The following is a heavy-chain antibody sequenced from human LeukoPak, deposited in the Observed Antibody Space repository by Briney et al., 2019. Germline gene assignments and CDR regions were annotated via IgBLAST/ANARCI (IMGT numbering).Heavy chain of an antibody. CDR2: INYSGST. Sequence: SETLSLTCAVYGGSFSGYYWSWIRQPPGKGLEWIGEINYSGSTNYNPSLKSRVTISVDTSKNQFSLELSSVTAADTAVYYCARDLASGGSPEVMCAFDIWGQGTMVTVSS. V-gene: IGHV4-34*01. CDR3: ARDLASGGSPEVMCAFDI. CDR1: GGSFSGYY. J-gene: IGHJ3*02. D-gene: IGHD2-15*01.